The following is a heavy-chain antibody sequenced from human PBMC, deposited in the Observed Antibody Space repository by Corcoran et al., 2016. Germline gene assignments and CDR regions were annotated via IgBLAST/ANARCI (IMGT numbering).Heavy chain of an antibody. V-gene: IGHV1-69*01. J-gene: IGHJ5*02. D-gene: IGHD3-3*01. Sequence: QVQLVQSGAEVKKPGSSVKVSCKASGGTFSSYAISWVRQAPGQGLEWMGGIIPIFGTANYAQKFQGRVTITADESTSTAYMELSSLRSEDTAVYYCARKRITIFGVDTRFEWFDPWGQGTLVTVSS. CDR1: GGTFSSYA. CDR3: ARKRITIFGVDTRFEWFDP. CDR2: IIPIFGTA.